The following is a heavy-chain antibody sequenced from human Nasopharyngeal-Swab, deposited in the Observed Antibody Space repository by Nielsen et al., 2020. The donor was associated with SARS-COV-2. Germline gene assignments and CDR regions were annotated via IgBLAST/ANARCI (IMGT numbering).Heavy chain of an antibody. CDR3: ARERGGSGTYSIDY. Sequence: ASVKVSCKPSGYTFTDNFIHWVRQAPGLGLEWMGWIDPTSGCTNYVHKFQGRVAMTRDTSTSTAYMELSRLTSDDAAVYYCARERGGSGTYSIDYWGPGTLVIVSS. D-gene: IGHD3-10*01. J-gene: IGHJ4*02. CDR2: IDPTSGCT. V-gene: IGHV1-2*07. CDR1: GYTFTDNF.